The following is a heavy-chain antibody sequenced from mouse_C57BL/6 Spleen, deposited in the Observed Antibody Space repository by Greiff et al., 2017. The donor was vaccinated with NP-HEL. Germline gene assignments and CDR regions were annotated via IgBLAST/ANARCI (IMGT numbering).Heavy chain of an antibody. D-gene: IGHD6-1*01. Sequence: VQLQQSGAELVKPGASVKLSCTASSFNIKDYYMHWVKQRTEQGLEWIGRIDPEDGETKYAPKFQGQAPITADTSSNTAYLQLSSLTSEDTAVYYCARSPSGPYYAMDYWGQGTSVTVSS. CDR1: SFNIKDYY. CDR3: ARSPSGPYYAMDY. J-gene: IGHJ4*01. V-gene: IGHV14-2*01. CDR2: IDPEDGET.